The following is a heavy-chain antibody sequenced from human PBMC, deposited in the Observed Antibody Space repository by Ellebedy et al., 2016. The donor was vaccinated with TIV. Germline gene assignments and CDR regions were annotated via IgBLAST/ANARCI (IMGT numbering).Heavy chain of an antibody. CDR2: ISYDGSNT. CDR1: GFTFSNYA. V-gene: IGHV3-30-3*01. CDR3: VRDSRVTTSYTYYGLDV. Sequence: GESLKISCAASGFTFSNYAIHWVRQAPGKGLEWVSLISYDGSNTDYADSVKGRFTISRDNSKNTVYLHMTSLRAEDTDVYYCVRDSRVTTSYTYYGLDVWGQGTTVTVSS. J-gene: IGHJ6*02. D-gene: IGHD4-17*01.